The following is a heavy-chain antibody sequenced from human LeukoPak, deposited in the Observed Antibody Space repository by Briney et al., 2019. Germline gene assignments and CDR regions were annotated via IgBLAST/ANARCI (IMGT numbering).Heavy chain of an antibody. J-gene: IGHJ4*02. D-gene: IGHD1-26*01. V-gene: IGHV1-3*01. Sequence: ASVKVSCKASGYIFTSYAMHWVRQAPGQRLEWMRWINAGNGNTKYSQKFQGRVTITRDTSTTTSYMELRSLRSDDTAVYYCARAVSGSLYGDFDFWGQGILVTVSS. CDR1: GYIFTSYA. CDR3: ARAVSGSLYGDFDF. CDR2: INAGNGNT.